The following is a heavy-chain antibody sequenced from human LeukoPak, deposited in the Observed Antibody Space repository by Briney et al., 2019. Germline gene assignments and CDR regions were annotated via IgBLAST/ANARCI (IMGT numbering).Heavy chain of an antibody. CDR1: GYTFTRYG. CDR2: INYTGQR. J-gene: IGHJ6*02. CDR3: AREQWLAYGMDV. Sequence: ASVKVSCKASGYTFTRYGISWVRQAPGRGLEWMGWINYTGQRNYAQKFQGRVTMTTETSTNTAYMELRSLRLDDTAVYFCAREQWLAYGMDVWGQGTTVTVSS. V-gene: IGHV1-18*01. D-gene: IGHD6-19*01.